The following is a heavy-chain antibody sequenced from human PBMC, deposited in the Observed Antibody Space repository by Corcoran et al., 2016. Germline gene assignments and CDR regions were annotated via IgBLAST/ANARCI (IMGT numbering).Heavy chain of an antibody. V-gene: IGHV1-69*01. CDR1: GGTFSSYA. Sequence: QVQLVQSGAEVKKPGSSVKVSCKASGGTFSSYAISWVRQAPGQGLEWMGGIIPIFGTANYAQKFQGRVTITADESTSTAYMELSSLRYEDTDVYSCAGGSGYCSITSCSPYSGYDYWGQGTLVTVSS. J-gene: IGHJ4*02. CDR3: AGGSGYCSITSCSPYSGYDY. CDR2: IIPIFGTA. D-gene: IGHD2-2*01.